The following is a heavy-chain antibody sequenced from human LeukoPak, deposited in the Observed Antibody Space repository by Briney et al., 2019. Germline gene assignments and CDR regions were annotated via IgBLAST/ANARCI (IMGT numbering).Heavy chain of an antibody. CDR2: INPTGGST. D-gene: IGHD1-26*01. Sequence: AAVKVSCKASGYTFTSYYMHWVRQAPGQGLEWMGLINPTGGSTGYAQKFQGRVTMTRDMSTSTDYMELSSLRSEDTAIYYCARDNSVGDNAWWFDPWGQGTLVTVSS. CDR3: ARDNSVGDNAWWFDP. CDR1: GYTFTSYY. J-gene: IGHJ5*02. V-gene: IGHV1-46*01.